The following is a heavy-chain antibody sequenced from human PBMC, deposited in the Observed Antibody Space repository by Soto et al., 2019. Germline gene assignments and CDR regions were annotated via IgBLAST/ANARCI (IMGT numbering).Heavy chain of an antibody. Sequence: PAGKGLEXSGRMXXSXSXXXNXXXXSRVTMSVDTSTNQFSLRLSSVTAADTAVYYCAREDIGVSTTMVYWCQGTLVTVSS. CDR2: MXXSXSX. J-gene: IGHJ4*02. D-gene: IGHD3-10*01. CDR3: AREDIGVSTTMVY. V-gene: IGHV4-4*07.